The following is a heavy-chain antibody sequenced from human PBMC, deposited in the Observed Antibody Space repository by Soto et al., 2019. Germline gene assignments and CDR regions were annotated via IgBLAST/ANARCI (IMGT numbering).Heavy chain of an antibody. CDR2: FDPEDGET. Sequence: ASVKVSCKVSGYALTELSMHWVRQAPGKGLEWMGGFDPEDGETIYAQKFQGRVTMTEDTSTDTAYMELSSLRSEDTAVYYCATLGGHYYDSSGYYYFDYWGQGTLVTVSS. D-gene: IGHD3-22*01. CDR3: ATLGGHYYDSSGYYYFDY. J-gene: IGHJ4*02. V-gene: IGHV1-24*01. CDR1: GYALTELS.